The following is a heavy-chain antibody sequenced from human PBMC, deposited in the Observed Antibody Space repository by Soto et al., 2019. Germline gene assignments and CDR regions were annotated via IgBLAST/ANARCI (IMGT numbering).Heavy chain of an antibody. Sequence: EVQLVESGGGLVQPGGSLRLSCAASRFTFSRYEMNWVRQAPGEGLEWVASISSSGTSIYYADSVKGRFSISRDNDKNSVYLAMNSLRVDDTAVYYCARDRGYTSGSYGGAFDFWGQGTLVTVSS. J-gene: IGHJ4*02. CDR1: RFTFSRYE. D-gene: IGHD6-19*01. CDR2: ISSSGTSI. V-gene: IGHV3-48*03. CDR3: ARDRGYTSGSYGGAFDF.